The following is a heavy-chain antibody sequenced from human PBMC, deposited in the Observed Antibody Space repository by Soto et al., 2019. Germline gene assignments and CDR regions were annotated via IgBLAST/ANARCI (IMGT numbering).Heavy chain of an antibody. V-gene: IGHV3-33*01. CDR2: IWYDGTNK. D-gene: IGHD5-12*01. Sequence: QVQLVESGGGVVQPGRSLRLSCAASGFTFSGYGMHWVRQAPGKGLEWVAAIWYDGTNKYYADSVKGRFTISRDNSKNTVYLQMNSLRAEDTAVYYCARDPSGYSGHDYILGTFDIWGQGTMVTVSS. CDR1: GFTFSGYG. CDR3: ARDPSGYSGHDYILGTFDI. J-gene: IGHJ3*02.